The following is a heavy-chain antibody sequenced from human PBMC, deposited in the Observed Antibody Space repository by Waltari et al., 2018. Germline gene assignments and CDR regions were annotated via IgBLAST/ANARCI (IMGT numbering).Heavy chain of an antibody. J-gene: IGHJ4*02. CDR2: VKPEYGQA. CDR3: ATALGDNTSASRPFHL. Sequence: EVQLRQSGAELRKPGTPVKISCKASGYTFSDYYIHWVQQAPGKGLQWVGLVKPEYGQAIYTEKCQGRVTITADTSTDTAYVELSSLTSEDTAVFYCATALGDNTSASRPFHLWGQGTLVTVSS. CDR1: GYTFSDYY. V-gene: IGHV1-69-2*01. D-gene: IGHD3-10*01.